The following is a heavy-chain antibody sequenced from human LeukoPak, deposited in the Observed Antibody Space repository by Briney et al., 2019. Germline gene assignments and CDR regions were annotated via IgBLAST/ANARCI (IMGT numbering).Heavy chain of an antibody. CDR3: ARVYGNGGSAGDP. D-gene: IGHD4-23*01. Sequence: SETLPLTFMVSGYILSRGYYCGLGRQPPGEGVGGGGSIYHSRCTYYNRSLKSRVTISVDTSKNQLSLNLTSVSAADTAVYYCARVYGNGGSAGDPGSEATLPTVP. CDR2: IYHSRCT. J-gene: IGHJ5*02. CDR1: GYILSRGYY. V-gene: IGHV4-38-2*02.